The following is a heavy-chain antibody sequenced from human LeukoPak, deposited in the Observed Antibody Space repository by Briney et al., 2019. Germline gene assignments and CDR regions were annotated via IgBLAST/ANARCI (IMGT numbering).Heavy chain of an antibody. J-gene: IGHJ4*02. D-gene: IGHD4-23*01. CDR2: IKSDGSSA. CDR3: ARAVGNPEDFDY. V-gene: IGHV3-74*01. CDR1: GFTFSSYW. Sequence: PGGSLRLSCAASGFTFSSYWMHWVRQAPGKGLVWVSRIKSDGSSASYADSVKGRFTISRDNAKNTLYLEMNSLRAEDTAVYYCARAVGNPEDFDYWGQGTLVTVSS.